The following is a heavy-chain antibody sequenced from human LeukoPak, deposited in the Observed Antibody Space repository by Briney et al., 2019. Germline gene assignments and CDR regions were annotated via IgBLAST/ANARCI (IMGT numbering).Heavy chain of an antibody. CDR3: ARAPQRGYSYGYGDY. CDR1: GFTFSSYA. V-gene: IGHV3-64*01. CDR2: ISSNGGST. J-gene: IGHJ4*02. Sequence: PGGSLRLSCVASGFTFSSYAMHWVRQAPGKGLEYVSAISSNGGSTYYANSVKGRFTISRDNSKNTLYLQMGSLRAEDMAVYYCARAPQRGYSYGYGDYWGQGTLVTVSS. D-gene: IGHD5-18*01.